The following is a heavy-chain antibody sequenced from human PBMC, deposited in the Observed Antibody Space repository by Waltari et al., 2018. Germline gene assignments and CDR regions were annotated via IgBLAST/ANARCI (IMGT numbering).Heavy chain of an antibody. CDR3: ARGGTVDSSWYDH. CDR2: MFTGGKT. V-gene: IGHV3-53*02. Sequence: EVQLVETGGGLIQPGGSLRLSCAAPGFTVSTNYMSWFRQAPGKGLEWVSVMFTGGKTHYADAVKGRFIISRDSSKNTLYLQMNSLRVEDTALYYCARGGTVDSSWYDHWGQGTLVSVSS. CDR1: GFTVSTNY. J-gene: IGHJ5*02. D-gene: IGHD4-4*01.